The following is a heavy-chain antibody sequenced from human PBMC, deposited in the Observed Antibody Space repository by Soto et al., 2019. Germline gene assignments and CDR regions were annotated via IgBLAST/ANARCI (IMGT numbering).Heavy chain of an antibody. CDR3: AKDFDSSTWALSS. CDR2: ISGSGVNT. Sequence: EVQLLESGGGLVQPGGSLRLSCAASGFTFSSYAMTWVRQAPGKGLEWVSAISGSGVNTYYADSVKGRFTISRDISKNTLYLQINSLRAEDTAVYYCAKDFDSSTWALSSWGQGTLVTVSS. J-gene: IGHJ5*02. D-gene: IGHD3-22*01. CDR1: GFTFSSYA. V-gene: IGHV3-23*01.